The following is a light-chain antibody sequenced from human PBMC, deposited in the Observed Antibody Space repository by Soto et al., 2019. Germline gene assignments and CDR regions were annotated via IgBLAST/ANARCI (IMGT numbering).Light chain of an antibody. Sequence: DIQMTQSPSTLSASVGDRVTITCRASQSISIWLAWYQQKPGKAPKILIYKASSLESGVPSRFNGSGSGTEFPLTIIILQPDDFATYYCHQYSTYTPSTFGQGTKVEIK. J-gene: IGKJ1*01. CDR2: KAS. CDR3: HQYSTYTPST. CDR1: QSISIW. V-gene: IGKV1-5*03.